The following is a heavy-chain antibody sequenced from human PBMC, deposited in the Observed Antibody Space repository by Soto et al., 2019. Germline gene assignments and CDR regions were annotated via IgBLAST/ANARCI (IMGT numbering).Heavy chain of an antibody. D-gene: IGHD1-7*01. CDR2: FDPEDGET. CDR1: GYTLAELS. CDR3: ATPGTTAYYYYYGMDV. Sequence: ASVKVSCKVSGYTLAELSMHWVRQAPGKGLEWMGGFDPEDGETIYAQKFQGRVTMTEDTSTDTAYMELSSLRSEDTAVYYCATPGTTAYYYYYGMDVWGQGTTVTVSS. J-gene: IGHJ6*02. V-gene: IGHV1-24*01.